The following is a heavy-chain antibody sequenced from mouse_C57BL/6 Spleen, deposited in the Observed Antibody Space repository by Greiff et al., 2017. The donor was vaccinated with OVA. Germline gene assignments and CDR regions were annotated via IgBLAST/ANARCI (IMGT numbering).Heavy chain of an antibody. J-gene: IGHJ4*01. CDR2: IYPGDGDT. D-gene: IGHD2-1*01. CDR3: ARGAGNSYARDY. V-gene: IGHV1-80*01. CDR1: GYAFSSYW. Sequence: QVQLQQSGAELVKPGASVKISCKASGYAFSSYWMNWVKQRPGKGLEWIGQIYPGDGDTNYNGKFKGKATLTADKSSSTAYMQLSSLTSEESAVYFCARGAGNSYARDYWGQGTSVTVSS.